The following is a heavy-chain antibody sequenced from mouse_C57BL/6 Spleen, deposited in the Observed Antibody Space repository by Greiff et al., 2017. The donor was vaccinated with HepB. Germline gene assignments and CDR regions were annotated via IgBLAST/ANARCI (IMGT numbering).Heavy chain of an antibody. V-gene: IGHV1-54*01. Sequence: VQLQQSGAELVRPGTSVKVSCKASGYAFTNYLIEWVKQRPGQGLEWIGVINPGSGGTNYNEKFKGKATLTADKSSSTAYMQLSSLTSEDSAVYFCARDRDYGFAYWGQGTLVTVSA. J-gene: IGHJ3*01. CDR1: GYAFTNYL. CDR2: INPGSGGT. CDR3: ARDRDYGFAY. D-gene: IGHD2-4*01.